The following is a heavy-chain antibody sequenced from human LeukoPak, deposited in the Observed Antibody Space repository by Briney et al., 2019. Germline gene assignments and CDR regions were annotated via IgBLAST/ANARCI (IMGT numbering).Heavy chain of an antibody. CDR3: ARGPSGYHNT. V-gene: IGHV4-34*01. D-gene: IGHD5-12*01. J-gene: IGHJ4*02. CDR1: GGSFNDYY. CDR2: INLRGST. Sequence: SETLSLTCAVYGGSFNDYYWNWIRQPPGKGLEWIGEINLRGSTTYNPSLKSRVTISLDESKNQFSLKLSSVTAADTAVYFCARGPSGYHNTGGQGTLVTVSS.